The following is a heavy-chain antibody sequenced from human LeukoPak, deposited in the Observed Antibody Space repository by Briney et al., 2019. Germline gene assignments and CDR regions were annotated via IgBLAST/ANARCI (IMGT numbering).Heavy chain of an antibody. CDR2: INHSGST. CDR1: GGSFSGYY. V-gene: IGHV4-34*01. D-gene: IGHD1-26*01. CDR3: ASLSHTTPFDY. J-gene: IGHJ4*02. Sequence: SETLSLTCAVYGGSFSGYYWSWIRQPPGKGLEWIGEINHSGSTNYNPSLKSRVTISVDTSKNQFSLKLSSVTAADTAVYYCASLSHTTPFDYWGQGTLVTASS.